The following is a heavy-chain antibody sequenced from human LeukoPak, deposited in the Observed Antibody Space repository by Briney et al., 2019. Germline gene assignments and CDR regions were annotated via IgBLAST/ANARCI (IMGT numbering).Heavy chain of an antibody. Sequence: SETLSLTCTVSGGSISSSSYYWRWLRQPPGKGLEWIGSIYYSGSTYYNPSLKSRVTISVDTSKNQFSLKLSSVNAADMAVYHCARDMVLFPYNWCDLWGQGILVSVSS. J-gene: IGHJ5*02. V-gene: IGHV4-39*07. CDR3: ARDMVLFPYNWCDL. CDR2: IYYSGST. CDR1: GGSISSSSYY. D-gene: IGHD3-10*01.